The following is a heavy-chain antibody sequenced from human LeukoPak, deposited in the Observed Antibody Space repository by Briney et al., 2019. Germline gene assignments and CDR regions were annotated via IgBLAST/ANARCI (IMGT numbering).Heavy chain of an antibody. J-gene: IGHJ4*02. V-gene: IGHV3-48*03. D-gene: IGHD6-19*01. CDR2: IASSGRNI. CDR3: ALLAVASDFDY. Sequence: GGSLRLSCAVSGFLFSFYEMNWVRQAPGKGLEWVSNIASSGRNIYYADSVKGRFSISRDNAKSSLYLQMNSLRVEDTAIYYCALLAVASDFDYWGKGALVTVSS. CDR1: GFLFSFYE.